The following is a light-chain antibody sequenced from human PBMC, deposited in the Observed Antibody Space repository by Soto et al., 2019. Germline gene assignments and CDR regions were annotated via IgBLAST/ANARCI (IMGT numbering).Light chain of an antibody. V-gene: IGLV2-14*01. Sequence: QSVLTQPASVSGSPGQSITISCTGTTSDLGDYKYISWYQQHPGKVPKLIIYEVTNRPSGVSNRFSGSKSGNTASLTISGLQAEDEADYYCSLYTISRVVGGGTKLTVL. CDR3: SLYTISRV. J-gene: IGLJ3*02. CDR1: TSDLGDYKY. CDR2: EVT.